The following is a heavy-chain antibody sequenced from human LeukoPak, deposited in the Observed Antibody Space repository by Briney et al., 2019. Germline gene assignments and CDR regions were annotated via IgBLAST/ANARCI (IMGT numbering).Heavy chain of an antibody. D-gene: IGHD2-15*01. CDR2: IHTSGST. CDR3: ARASSGSWHHLGYYFDL. CDR1: GGSISNYH. V-gene: IGHV4-4*07. J-gene: IGHJ4*02. Sequence: SETLSLTCTVSGGSISNYHWSWIRQPAGKGLEWIGQIHTSGSTNYNPPLKSRVSMSIDTTEDQVSLTIRSVTAADTAVYYCARASSGSWHHLGYYFDLWGQGIPVTVSS.